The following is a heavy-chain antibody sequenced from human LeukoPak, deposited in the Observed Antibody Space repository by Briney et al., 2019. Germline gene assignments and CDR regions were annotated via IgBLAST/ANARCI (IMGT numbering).Heavy chain of an antibody. CDR3: STVLDWEWGASDY. V-gene: IGHV3-23*01. Sequence: PGGSLRDSCAASGFTLSTYVMTWVRQAPGKGLEWVSGISASGGRRNYADSVKGRFTISRGNSKDTLSPQMNSLRAGDTAGCYCSTVLDWEWGASDYWGQGTLVTVSS. J-gene: IGHJ4*02. CDR1: GFTLSTYV. D-gene: IGHD3/OR15-3a*01. CDR2: ISASGGRR.